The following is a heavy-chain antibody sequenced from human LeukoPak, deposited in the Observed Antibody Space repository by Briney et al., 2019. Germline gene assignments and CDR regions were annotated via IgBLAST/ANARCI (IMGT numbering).Heavy chain of an antibody. V-gene: IGHV3-21*01. CDR2: ITSSRYI. CDR1: GFTFSSYS. J-gene: IGHJ6*03. D-gene: IGHD6-13*01. CDR3: ARDPPVGSNWYSYMAV. Sequence: GGSLRLSCAASGFTFSSYSMSWVRQAPGKGLEWVSSITSSRYIYYADSLKGRFTISRDNSKSSLYLQMDSLRAEDTAVYYCARDPPVGSNWYSYMAVWGKGTTVTVSS.